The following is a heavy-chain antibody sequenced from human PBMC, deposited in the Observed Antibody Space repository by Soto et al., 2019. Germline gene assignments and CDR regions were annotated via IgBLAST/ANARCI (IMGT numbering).Heavy chain of an antibody. CDR3: AKRGRGAVAYDY. CDR2: ISGSGGRT. CDR1: GFTFSSYD. V-gene: IGHV3-23*01. Sequence: EVQLLESGGGLVQPGGSLRVSCAASGFTFSSYDMSWVRQAPGQGLEWVSVISGSGGRTYSADSGKGRFTISRDNSKNTLYLQMNSLRAEDTAVYYCAKRGRGAVAYDYWGQGTLVTVSS. D-gene: IGHD3-16*01. J-gene: IGHJ4*02.